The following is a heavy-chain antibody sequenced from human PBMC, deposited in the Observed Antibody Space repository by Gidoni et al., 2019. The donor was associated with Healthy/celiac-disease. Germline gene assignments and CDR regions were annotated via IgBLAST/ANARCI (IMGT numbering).Heavy chain of an antibody. Sequence: EVQLVESGGGLVQPGGSLRLSCAASGFTFSSYSMNWVRQAPGKGLEGVSYISSSSSTIYYADSVKGRFTISRDNAKNSLYLQMNSLRAEDTAVYYCARGPYYYDSSGYSDYWGQGTLVTVSS. CDR3: ARGPYYYDSSGYSDY. V-gene: IGHV3-48*01. D-gene: IGHD3-22*01. CDR2: ISSSSSTI. J-gene: IGHJ4*02. CDR1: GFTFSSYS.